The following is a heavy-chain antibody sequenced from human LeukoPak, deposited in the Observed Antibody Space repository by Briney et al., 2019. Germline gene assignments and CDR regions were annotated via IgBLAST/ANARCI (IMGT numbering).Heavy chain of an antibody. CDR3: ARDGGYSYLNYFDY. Sequence: KPSETLSLICTVSGGSISSYYWSWIRQPPGKGLEWIGYIYYSGSTKYNPSLKSRVTISVDTSKNQFSLKLSSVTAADTAVYYCARDGGYSYLNYFDYWGQGTLVTVSS. CDR1: GGSISSYY. D-gene: IGHD5-18*01. V-gene: IGHV4-59*01. CDR2: IYYSGST. J-gene: IGHJ4*02.